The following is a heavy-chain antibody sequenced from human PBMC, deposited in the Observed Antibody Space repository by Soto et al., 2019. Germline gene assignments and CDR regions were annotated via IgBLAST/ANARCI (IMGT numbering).Heavy chain of an antibody. CDR2: INGGTGQT. V-gene: IGHV1-3*01. D-gene: IGHD1-1*01. CDR3: ARGKGMEENYYYYGLDI. Sequence: ASVKVSCKASGYTFSTHPMHCVRHAPGQSLEWMGWINGGTGQTKHSHRFQDRVTITRDTSAGTAYMELRSLRSEDTAVYYCARGKGMEENYYYYGLDIWGQGTTVTVSS. CDR1: GYTFSTHP. J-gene: IGHJ6*01.